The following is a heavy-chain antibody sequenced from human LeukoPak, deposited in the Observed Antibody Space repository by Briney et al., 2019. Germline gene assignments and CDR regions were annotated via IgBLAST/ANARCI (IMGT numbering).Heavy chain of an antibody. CDR3: AKDGASLKYYGSGSYLDY. CDR1: GLTFSSYG. D-gene: IGHD3-10*01. CDR2: ISYDGSNK. J-gene: IGHJ4*02. V-gene: IGHV3-30*18. Sequence: GGSLRLSCAASGLTFSSYGMHWVRQAPGKGLEWVAVISYDGSNKYYADSVKGRFTISRDNSKNTLYLQMNSLRAEDTAVYYCAKDGASLKYYGSGSYLDYWGQGTLVTVSS.